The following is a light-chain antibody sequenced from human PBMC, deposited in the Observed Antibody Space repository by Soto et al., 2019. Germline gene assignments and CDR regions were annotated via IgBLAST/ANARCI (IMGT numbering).Light chain of an antibody. CDR3: CSLTTSHTYV. J-gene: IGLJ1*01. CDR1: SSDIGHYDY. V-gene: IGLV2-14*03. Sequence: QSALTQPASVSGSPGQSITISCTGTSSDIGHYDYVSWYQQHPGKVPKLMIYHVTYRPSGVSNRYPGSKSGNSASLTISGLQADDEADYYCCSLTTSHTYVFGSGTKVTVL. CDR2: HVT.